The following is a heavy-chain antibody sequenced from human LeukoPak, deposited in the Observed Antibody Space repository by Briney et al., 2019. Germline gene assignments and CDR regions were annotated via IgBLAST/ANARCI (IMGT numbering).Heavy chain of an antibody. CDR2: ISYTGTT. D-gene: IGHD5-24*01. CDR3: ARGGPRRDGYNLDY. J-gene: IGHJ4*02. CDR1: GGSISGYY. V-gene: IGHV4-59*01. Sequence: PSETLSLTCIVSGGSISGYYWSWIRQPPGKGLEYIGHISYTGTTNYNPSLKSRITISVDTSKNQFSLKLSSVTAADPAVYYCARGGPRRDGYNLDYWGQGTLVTVSS.